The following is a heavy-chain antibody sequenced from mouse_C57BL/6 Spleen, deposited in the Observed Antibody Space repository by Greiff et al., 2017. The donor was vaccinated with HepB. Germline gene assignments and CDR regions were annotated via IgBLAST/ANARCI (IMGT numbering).Heavy chain of an antibody. V-gene: IGHV14-4*01. Sequence: VQLKESGAELVRPGASVKLSCTASGFNIKDDYMHWVKQRPEQGLEWIGWIDPENGDTEYASKFQGKATITADTSSNTAYLQLSSLTSEDTAVYYCTIPHYGSSYSFAYWGQGTLVTVSA. CDR1: GFNIKDDY. CDR2: IDPENGDT. CDR3: TIPHYGSSYSFAY. D-gene: IGHD1-1*01. J-gene: IGHJ3*01.